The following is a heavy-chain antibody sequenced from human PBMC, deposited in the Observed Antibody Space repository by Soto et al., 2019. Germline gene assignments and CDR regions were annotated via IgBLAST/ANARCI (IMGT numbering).Heavy chain of an antibody. D-gene: IGHD3-3*01. CDR1: GGTFSSYA. CDR3: AREPIYDFWSGYSPYYYGMDV. V-gene: IGHV1-69*06. J-gene: IGHJ6*02. CDR2: IIPIFGTA. Sequence: QEQLVQSGAEVKKPGSSVKVSCKASGGTFSSYAISWVRQAPGQGLEWMGGIIPIFGTANYAQKFQGRVTITADKSTSTAYMELSSLRSEDTAVYYCAREPIYDFWSGYSPYYYGMDVWGQGTTVTVSS.